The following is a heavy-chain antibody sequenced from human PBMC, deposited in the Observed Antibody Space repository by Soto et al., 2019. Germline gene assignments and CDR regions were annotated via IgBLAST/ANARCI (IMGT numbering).Heavy chain of an antibody. D-gene: IGHD5-12*01. CDR3: AKGLADGYLTEALTLDS. J-gene: IGHJ4*02. CDR1: GFPFSTYG. Sequence: GGSLRLSCVASGFPFSTYGMNWVRQVPGKGLEWVAGISASGGTTYYAEYVKSRFSIFRDKSKNTMDLQMNSLRGDDTAVYYCAKGLADGYLTEALTLDSWGQGTLVTVSS. CDR2: ISASGGTT. V-gene: IGHV3-23*01.